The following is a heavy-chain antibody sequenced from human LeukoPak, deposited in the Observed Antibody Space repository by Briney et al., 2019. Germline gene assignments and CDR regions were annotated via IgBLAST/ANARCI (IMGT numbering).Heavy chain of an antibody. CDR3: VADSENRSGGDF. CDR1: GFGFSGYW. CDR2: IDSAGARI. J-gene: IGHJ4*02. D-gene: IGHD3-10*01. V-gene: IGHV3-74*01. Sequence: GESLRLSCAGSGFGFSGYWIHWVRQVPGKGLAWVSRIDSAGARIQYAGSVKGRFTISRDNAKNTVYLQMNSLRPEDTAVYYCVADSENRSGGDFWGQGTLVTASS.